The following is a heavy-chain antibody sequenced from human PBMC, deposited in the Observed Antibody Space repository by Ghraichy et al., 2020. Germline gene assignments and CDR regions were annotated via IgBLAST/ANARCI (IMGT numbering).Heavy chain of an antibody. J-gene: IGHJ6*02. V-gene: IGHV4-39*01. D-gene: IGHD2-2*01. Sequence: SETLSLTCTVSGGSISSSTYYWGWIRQPPGTGLEWIGSTHYSGSTYYNPSLKSRVTISVDTSKNQFSLKLSSVTAADSAVYYCARLFCSSTSCYLVDFYYAMDVWGQGTTVTVSS. CDR1: GGSISSSTYY. CDR2: THYSGST. CDR3: ARLFCSSTSCYLVDFYYAMDV.